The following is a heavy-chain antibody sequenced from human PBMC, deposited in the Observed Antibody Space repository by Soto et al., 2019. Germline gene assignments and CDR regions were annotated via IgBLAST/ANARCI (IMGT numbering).Heavy chain of an antibody. D-gene: IGHD3-3*01. V-gene: IGHV3-30-3*01. CDR3: ARDKRDLRFLEWSYYFDY. CDR1: GFTFSNYA. CDR2: ISYDGSNK. J-gene: IGHJ4*02. Sequence: QVQLVESGGGVVQPGRSLRLSCAPSGFTFSNYAMHWVRQAPGKGLEWVAVISYDGSNKYYADSVKGRFTISRDNSKNTLYLHMNRLRAEDTAVYYCARDKRDLRFLEWSYYFDYWGQGTLVTVSS.